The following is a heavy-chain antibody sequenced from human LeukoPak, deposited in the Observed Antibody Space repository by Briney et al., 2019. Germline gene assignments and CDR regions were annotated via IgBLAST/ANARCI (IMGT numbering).Heavy chain of an antibody. V-gene: IGHV3-21*01. CDR3: ARDGGRYYDYVWGSPGFDP. CDR1: GFTFSSYW. Sequence: GGSLRLSCAASGFTFSSYWMSWVRQAPGKGLEWGSSISSSSSYIYYADSVKGRFTISRDNAKNSLYLQMNSLRAEDTAVYYCARDGGRYYDYVWGSPGFDPWGQGTLVTVSS. J-gene: IGHJ5*02. CDR2: ISSSSSYI. D-gene: IGHD3-16*01.